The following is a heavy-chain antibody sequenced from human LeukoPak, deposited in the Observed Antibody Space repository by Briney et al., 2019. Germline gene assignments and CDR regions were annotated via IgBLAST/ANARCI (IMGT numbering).Heavy chain of an antibody. CDR1: GGSFSSGSYY. D-gene: IGHD6-19*01. Sequence: PSETLSLTCTVSGGSFSSGSYYWSWIRQPPGKGLEWIGYIYYSGSTNYNPSLKSRVTISVDTSKNQFSLKLSSVTAADTAVCYCAREVAGRFDYWGQGTLVTVSS. CDR2: IYYSGST. V-gene: IGHV4-61*01. CDR3: AREVAGRFDY. J-gene: IGHJ4*02.